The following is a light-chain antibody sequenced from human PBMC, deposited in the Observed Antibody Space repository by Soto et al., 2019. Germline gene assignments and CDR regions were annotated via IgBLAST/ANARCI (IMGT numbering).Light chain of an antibody. V-gene: IGKV3-11*01. CDR3: QARSNWPS. J-gene: IGKJ3*01. CDR1: QSVSSF. Sequence: EIVLTQSPGTLSLSPGERATLSCRASQSVSSFLAWYQQKPGQSPRLLIYDASNGATGIPTRFSGSGSGTDFTLTISSLEPEDFAVYYCQARSNWPSFGPGTKVDI. CDR2: DAS.